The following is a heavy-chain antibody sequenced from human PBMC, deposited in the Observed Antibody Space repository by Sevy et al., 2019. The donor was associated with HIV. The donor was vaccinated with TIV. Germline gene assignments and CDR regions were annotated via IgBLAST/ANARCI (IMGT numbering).Heavy chain of an antibody. CDR3: AKGSTDVLMVYVPYGMDV. Sequence: GGSLRLSCAASRFTFSSYGMHWVRQAPGKGLEWVAVISYDGSNKYYADSVKGRFTISRDNSKNTLYLQMNSLRAEDTAVYYCAKGSTDVLMVYVPYGMDVWGQGTTVTVSS. D-gene: IGHD2-8*01. J-gene: IGHJ6*02. CDR1: RFTFSSYG. CDR2: ISYDGSNK. V-gene: IGHV3-30*18.